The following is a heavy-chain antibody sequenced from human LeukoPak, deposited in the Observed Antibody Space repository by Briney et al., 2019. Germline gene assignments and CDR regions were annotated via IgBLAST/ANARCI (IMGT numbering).Heavy chain of an antibody. D-gene: IGHD2-15*01. CDR3: ARGRRGGYYVDY. V-gene: IGHV3-74*01. CDR2: MNSDGSTT. J-gene: IGHJ4*02. Sequence: GGSLRLSCAASGFTFSSYSMNWVRQAPGKGLVWVSRMNSDGSTTTYADSVKGRFTISRDNAENTLYLQMNSLRAEDTAVYYCARGRRGGYYVDYWGQGTLVTVSS. CDR1: GFTFSSYS.